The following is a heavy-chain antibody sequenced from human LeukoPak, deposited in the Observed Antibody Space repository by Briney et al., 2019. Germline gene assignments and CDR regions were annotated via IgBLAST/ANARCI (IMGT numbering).Heavy chain of an antibody. J-gene: IGHJ5*02. D-gene: IGHD2-15*01. V-gene: IGHV1-69*05. CDR2: IIPMFGTV. Sequence: GASVKVSCKASGGTFSSHAISWVRQAPGQGLEWMGGIIPMFGTVNYAHNFQGRVTITTDESTSTAYMELSSLRSEDTAVYYCARDRSGGHSYNWFDPWGQGTLVTVSS. CDR1: GGTFSSHA. CDR3: ARDRSGGHSYNWFDP.